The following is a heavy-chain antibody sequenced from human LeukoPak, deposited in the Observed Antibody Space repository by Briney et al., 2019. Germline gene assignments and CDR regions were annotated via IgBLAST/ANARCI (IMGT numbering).Heavy chain of an antibody. J-gene: IGHJ4*02. D-gene: IGHD1-1*01. Sequence: PGGSLRLSCAASGFTFSSYAMHWVRQAPGKGLEWVAVISYDGSNKYYADSVKGRFTISRDNPQNSVYLQMNSPRGEDTAVYYCARFTRLVPVGFDSWGQGTLVTVSS. V-gene: IGHV3-30-3*01. CDR2: ISYDGSNK. CDR1: GFTFSSYA. CDR3: ARFTRLVPVGFDS.